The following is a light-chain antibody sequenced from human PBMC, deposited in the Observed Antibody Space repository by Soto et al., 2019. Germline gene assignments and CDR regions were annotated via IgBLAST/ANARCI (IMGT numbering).Light chain of an antibody. Sequence: DIQMTQSPSTLSASVGDRVTITCRASQSISSWMAWYQQKPGKAPKLLIYKASNLEGGVPTSFSGSGSGTEFTLTIDSLQPDDFGIYYCQQYDSYPWTFGQGTEVEMK. CDR3: QQYDSYPWT. J-gene: IGKJ1*01. CDR1: QSISSW. CDR2: KAS. V-gene: IGKV1-5*03.